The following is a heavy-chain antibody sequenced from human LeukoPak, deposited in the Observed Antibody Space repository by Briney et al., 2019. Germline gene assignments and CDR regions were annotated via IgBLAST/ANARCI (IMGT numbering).Heavy chain of an antibody. Sequence: PGGSLRLFCAASGFTFSSYAMSWVRQAPGKGLAWVSAISGSGGSTYYADSVKGRFTISRDNSKNTLYLQMNSLRAEDTALYYCAKEDSSSRWYEDAFDIWGQGTMVTVSP. CDR1: GFTFSSYA. CDR2: ISGSGGST. V-gene: IGHV3-23*01. CDR3: AKEDSSSRWYEDAFDI. J-gene: IGHJ3*02. D-gene: IGHD6-13*01.